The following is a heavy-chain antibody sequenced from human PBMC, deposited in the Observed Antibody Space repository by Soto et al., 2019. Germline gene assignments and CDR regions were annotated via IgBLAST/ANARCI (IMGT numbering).Heavy chain of an antibody. D-gene: IGHD3-22*01. Sequence: SETLSLTCTVSGGSIRSADYCWSWVRQPPGKGLEWIGYIYSSELTYYNPSLKSRVTMSVDRSKNQFSLKLSSVTAADTAVYYCARVHDSSGYLDYWGQGTLVTVSS. V-gene: IGHV4-30-4*01. CDR1: GGSIRSADYC. J-gene: IGHJ4*02. CDR2: IYSSELT. CDR3: ARVHDSSGYLDY.